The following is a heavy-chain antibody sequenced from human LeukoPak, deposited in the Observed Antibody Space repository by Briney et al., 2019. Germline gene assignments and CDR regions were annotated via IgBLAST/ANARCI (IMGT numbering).Heavy chain of an antibody. CDR1: GFTFSSYA. CDR2: ISYDGGNK. Sequence: GRSLRLSCAASGFTFSSYAMHWVRQAPGKRLEWVAVISYDGGNKYYADSVKGRFTISRDNSKNTLYLQMNRLRAEDTAVYYCARDSGLSLDYWGQGTLVTVSS. V-gene: IGHV3-30*04. CDR3: ARDSGLSLDY. J-gene: IGHJ4*02. D-gene: IGHD3-10*01.